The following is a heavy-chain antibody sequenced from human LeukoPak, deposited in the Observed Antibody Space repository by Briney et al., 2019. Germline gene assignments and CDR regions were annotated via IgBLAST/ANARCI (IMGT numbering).Heavy chain of an antibody. Sequence: PGGSLRLSCVASGFTFSDYWMTWVRQAPGKGLEWVANIKVDGSEKYYMDSVKGRFTISRDNAKNSLSLQMNSLRAEDTAVYYCAKSFNYIVVVPAAPFDYWGQGTLVTVSS. V-gene: IGHV3-7*03. J-gene: IGHJ4*02. CDR1: GFTFSDYW. CDR2: IKVDGSEK. D-gene: IGHD2-2*01. CDR3: AKSFNYIVVVPAAPFDY.